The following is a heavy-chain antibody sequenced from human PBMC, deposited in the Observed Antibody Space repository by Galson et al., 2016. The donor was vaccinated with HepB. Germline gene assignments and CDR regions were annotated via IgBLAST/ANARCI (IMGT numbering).Heavy chain of an antibody. CDR3: ARVGYNYGSGSYYNGDDWYFDL. V-gene: IGHV3-30*04. J-gene: IGHJ2*01. CDR1: EFTFNTYA. Sequence: SLRLSCAASEFTFNTYAIHWVRQAPGKGLEWVAVISYDGSNKYFADSVKGRFTISRDNSENTLYLQMNSLRAEDTAVYYCARVGYNYGSGSYYNGDDWYFDLWGRGTLVIVSS. D-gene: IGHD3-10*01. CDR2: ISYDGSNK.